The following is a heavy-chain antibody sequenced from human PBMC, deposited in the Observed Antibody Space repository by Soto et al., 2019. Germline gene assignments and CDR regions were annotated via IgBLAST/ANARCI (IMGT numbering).Heavy chain of an antibody. Sequence: QVQLVQSGAEVKKPGASVKVSCKASGYTFTSYGISWVRQAPGQGLEWMGWISAYNGNTNYAQKFQGRVTMTTDTSTSTAYMELRSLRSEETAVYYCARDRYSSGWDWFDPWGQGTLVTVSS. D-gene: IGHD6-19*01. V-gene: IGHV1-18*01. CDR2: ISAYNGNT. CDR3: ARDRYSSGWDWFDP. J-gene: IGHJ5*02. CDR1: GYTFTSYG.